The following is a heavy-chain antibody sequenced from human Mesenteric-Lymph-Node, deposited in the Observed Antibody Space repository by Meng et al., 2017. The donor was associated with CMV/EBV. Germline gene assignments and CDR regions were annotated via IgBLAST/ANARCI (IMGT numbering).Heavy chain of an antibody. CDR1: GFTVSSHY. Sequence: GESLKIPCAASGFTVSSHYMSWVRQAPGQGLEWVSVIYIGGTTYYADSVKGRFTISRDNSKNTLYLQMHSLRAEDTAVYYCAKSREGTTSCYEIWGQGTLVTVSS. CDR3: AKSREGTTSCYEI. J-gene: IGHJ4*02. CDR2: IYIGGTT. D-gene: IGHD2-2*01. V-gene: IGHV3-53*01.